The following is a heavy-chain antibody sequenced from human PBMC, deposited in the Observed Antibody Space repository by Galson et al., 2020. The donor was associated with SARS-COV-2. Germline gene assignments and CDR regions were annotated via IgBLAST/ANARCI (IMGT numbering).Heavy chain of an antibody. V-gene: IGHV1-69*13. CDR2: IIPIFGTA. CDR3: ARLGYCSGGSCYTLTYYYGMDV. D-gene: IGHD2-15*01. Sequence: SVKVSCKASGGTFSSYAISWVRQAPGQGLEWMGGIIPIFGTANYAQKFQGRVTITADESTSTAYMELSSLRSEDTAVYYCARLGYCSGGSCYTLTYYYGMDVGGQGTTVTVAS. CDR1: GGTFSSYA. J-gene: IGHJ6*02.